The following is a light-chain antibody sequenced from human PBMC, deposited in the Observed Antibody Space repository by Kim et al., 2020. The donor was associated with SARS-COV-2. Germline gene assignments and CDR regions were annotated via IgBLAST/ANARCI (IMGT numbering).Light chain of an antibody. CDR2: EVS. Sequence: QSFTTSRTGTSSDVGGYNYVSWYQQHPGKAPKLMIYEVSKRPSGVPDRFSGSKSGNTASLTVSGLQAEDEADYYCSSYAGSNNLVFGGGTQLTVL. CDR1: SSDVGGYNY. J-gene: IGLJ2*01. V-gene: IGLV2-8*01. CDR3: SSYAGSNNLV.